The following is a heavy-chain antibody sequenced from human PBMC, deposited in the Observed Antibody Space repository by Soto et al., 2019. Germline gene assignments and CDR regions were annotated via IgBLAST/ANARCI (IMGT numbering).Heavy chain of an antibody. D-gene: IGHD3-22*01. V-gene: IGHV1-3*01. J-gene: IGHJ5*02. Sequence: QVQLVQSGAEVMKPGASVKISCKASGYTFINHTIHWVRQAPGQSLEWMGGINAGSGNTKYSDILQGRVTITRDTSATTAYMELSTLRSEDTAVYYCARGHSRSGNWFDPWGQGTLVTVSS. CDR1: GYTFINHT. CDR2: INAGSGNT. CDR3: ARGHSRSGNWFDP.